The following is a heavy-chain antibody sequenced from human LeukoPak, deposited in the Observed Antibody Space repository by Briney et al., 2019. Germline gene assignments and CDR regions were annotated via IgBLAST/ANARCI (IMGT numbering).Heavy chain of an antibody. CDR1: GVSVGGYY. CDR3: ARHPFATPFDY. CDR2: IYSTGDT. Sequence: PSETLSLTCSVSGVSVGGYYWSWIRQPPGKGLEWIGYIYSTGDTNCNPSLKSRVTVSLDTSRDQVSLRLTSVTAADTAVYYCARHPFATPFDYWGQGTLVTVSS. V-gene: IGHV4-59*08. J-gene: IGHJ4*02. D-gene: IGHD1-26*01.